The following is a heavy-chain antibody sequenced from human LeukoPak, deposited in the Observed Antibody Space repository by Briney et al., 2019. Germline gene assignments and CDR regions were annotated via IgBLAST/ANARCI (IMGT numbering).Heavy chain of an antibody. Sequence: AGGSLRLSCSASAFTFSSYAMHWVRQAPGKGPQYVSGISTNGGSTYYADSVKGRFSISRDNSKNTLYLQMSSLRAEDTAVYYCVLGSSGFLAPGYFDSWGQGTLVTVSS. CDR3: VLGSSGFLAPGYFDS. CDR1: AFTFSSYA. V-gene: IGHV3-64D*09. J-gene: IGHJ4*02. D-gene: IGHD3-22*01. CDR2: ISTNGGST.